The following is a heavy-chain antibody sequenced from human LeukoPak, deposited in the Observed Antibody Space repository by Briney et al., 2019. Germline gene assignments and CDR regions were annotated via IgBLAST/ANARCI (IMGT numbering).Heavy chain of an antibody. V-gene: IGHV4-59*08. D-gene: IGHD3-16*01. CDR1: DDSINNNY. Sequence: PSETLSFTCTVSDDSINNNYWSWIRQPPGKELECIGYIHYSGSTNYNPSLKSRVTISIDTSKNQFSLKLNSVTAADTAVYYCARRGLNRQNFDYWGQGTLVTVSS. CDR2: IHYSGST. CDR3: ARRGLNRQNFDY. J-gene: IGHJ4*02.